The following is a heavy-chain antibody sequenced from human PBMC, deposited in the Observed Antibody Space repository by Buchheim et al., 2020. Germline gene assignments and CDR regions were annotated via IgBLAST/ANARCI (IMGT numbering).Heavy chain of an antibody. CDR2: VITIFGQA. CDR3: ARDMRGYDFWYQNWFDP. V-gene: IGHV1-69*06. D-gene: IGHD3-3*01. J-gene: IGHJ5*02. CDR1: GGTFSSYA. Sequence: QVQLVQSGAEVKKPGSSVKVSCKASGGTFSSYAISWVRQAPGQGLEWMGGVITIFGQANYAQKFQGRVTLTADKSTSTAYMELSSLRSEDTAVYYCARDMRGYDFWYQNWFDPWGQGTL.